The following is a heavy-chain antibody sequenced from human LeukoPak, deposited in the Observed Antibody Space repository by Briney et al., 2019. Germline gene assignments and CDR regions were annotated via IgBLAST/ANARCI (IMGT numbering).Heavy chain of an antibody. D-gene: IGHD3-9*01. CDR3: ARAYDILTGYSY. V-gene: IGHV1-8*01. J-gene: IGHJ4*02. Sequence: ASVKVSCKASGYTFTSYDINWVRQATGQGLEWMGWMNPNSGNTGYAQKFQGRVTMTRNTSISTAYMELSSLISEDTAVYYCARAYDILTGYSYWGQGTLVTVSS. CDR2: MNPNSGNT. CDR1: GYTFTSYD.